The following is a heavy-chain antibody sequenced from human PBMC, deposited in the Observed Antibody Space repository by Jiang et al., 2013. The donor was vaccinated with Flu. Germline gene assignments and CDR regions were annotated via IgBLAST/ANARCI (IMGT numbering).Heavy chain of an antibody. CDR2: ISYDESAK. D-gene: IGHD6-19*01. J-gene: IGHJ4*02. CDR3: ARDAGYSTGWYPGN. CDR1: GFTFSTHA. V-gene: IGHV3-30*04. Sequence: VQLLESGGGVVHPGRSLRLSCAASGFTFSTHAMHWVHQAPGKGLGWVAVISYDESAKYYADSVKGRFTISRDISKNTLYLQMNSLRSEDTALYYCARDAGYSTGWYPGNWGQGTPGHRLL.